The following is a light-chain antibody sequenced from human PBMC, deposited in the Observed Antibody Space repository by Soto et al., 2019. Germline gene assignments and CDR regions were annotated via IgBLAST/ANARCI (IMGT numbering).Light chain of an antibody. V-gene: IGKV2-28*01. Sequence: DIEMTQSPLSLPVTPGEPASISCRSSQSLLHSNRYTYLDWYLQKPGQSPQLLIYLGSNRASGVPDRFSGSGSGTDFTLKISRVEAEDVGIYYCMQSLQIPQTSGQGTKVEIK. CDR1: QSLLHSNRYTY. J-gene: IGKJ1*01. CDR2: LGS. CDR3: MQSLQIPQT.